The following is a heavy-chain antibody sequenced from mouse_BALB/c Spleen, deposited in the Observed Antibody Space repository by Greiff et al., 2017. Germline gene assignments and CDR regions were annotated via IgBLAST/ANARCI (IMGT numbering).Heavy chain of an antibody. D-gene: IGHD1-1*01. V-gene: IGHV5-9-3*01. J-gene: IGHJ4*01. Sequence: EVKVVESGGGLVKPGGSLKLSCAASGFTFSSYAMSWVRQTPEKRLEWVATISSGGSYTYYPDSVKGRFTISRDNAKNTLYLQMSSLRSEDTAMYYCARPYLRNAMDYWGQGTSVTVSS. CDR2: ISSGGSYT. CDR3: ARPYLRNAMDY. CDR1: GFTFSSYA.